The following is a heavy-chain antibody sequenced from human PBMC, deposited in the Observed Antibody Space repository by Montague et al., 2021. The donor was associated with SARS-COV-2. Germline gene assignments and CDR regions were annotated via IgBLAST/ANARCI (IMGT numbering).Heavy chain of an antibody. Sequence: SETLSLTCAVHGDSFIGYYWYWIRQPPGKGLQLIGEINDSGSSNRYPSFKSRATISVDASKKEFSLTLRSVTAADTGVYYCASALFWNHDVWGQGTTVSVSS. CDR3: ASALFWNHDV. V-gene: IGHV4-34*04. J-gene: IGHJ6*02. CDR1: GDSFIGYY. D-gene: IGHD1-1*01. CDR2: INDSGSS.